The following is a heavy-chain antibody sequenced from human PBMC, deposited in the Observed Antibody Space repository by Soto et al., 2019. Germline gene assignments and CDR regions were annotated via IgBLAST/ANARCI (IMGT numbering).Heavy chain of an antibody. CDR2: ISSTTNYI. CDR3: ARESEDLTSKFDY. CDR1: GFTFTRYS. Sequence: EVQLVESGGGLVKPGGSLRLSCAASGFTFTRYSMNWVRQAPGKGLEWVSSISSTTNYIYYGDSMKGRFTITRDNAEKSLYLEMNSLRAEDTAVYYCARESEDLTSKFDYWGQLTLVTVSS. V-gene: IGHV3-21*01. J-gene: IGHJ4*02.